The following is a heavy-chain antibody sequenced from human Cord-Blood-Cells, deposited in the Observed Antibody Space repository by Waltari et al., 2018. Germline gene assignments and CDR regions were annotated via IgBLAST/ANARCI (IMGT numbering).Heavy chain of an antibody. D-gene: IGHD5-18*01. J-gene: IGHJ4*02. CDR1: GGSISSSSYY. Sequence: QLQLQESGPGLVKPSETRSLTCTVSGGSISSSSYYWGWIRQPPGKGLEWIGSIYYSGSTYYNPSLKSRVTISVDTSKNQFSLKLSSVTAADTAVYYCARHRAGLWPTWGQRTLVTVSS. V-gene: IGHV4-39*01. CDR2: IYYSGST. CDR3: ARHRAGLWPT.